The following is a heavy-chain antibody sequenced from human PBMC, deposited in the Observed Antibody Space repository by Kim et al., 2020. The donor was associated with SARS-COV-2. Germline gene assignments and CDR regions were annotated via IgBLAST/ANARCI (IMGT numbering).Heavy chain of an antibody. V-gene: IGHV3-30*04. Sequence: GGSLRLSCAASGFTFSSYAMHWVRQAPGKGLEWVAAISYDGSNKYYADSVKGRFTISRDNSKNTLYLQMNSLRAEDTAVYYCARVSYGSGTLGQNVYWGQGTMVSVSS. D-gene: IGHD3-10*01. J-gene: IGHJ4*02. CDR2: ISYDGSNK. CDR1: GFTFSSYA. CDR3: ARVSYGSGTLGQNVY.